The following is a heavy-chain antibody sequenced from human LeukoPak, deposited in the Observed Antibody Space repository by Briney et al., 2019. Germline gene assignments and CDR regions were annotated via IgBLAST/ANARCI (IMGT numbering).Heavy chain of an antibody. CDR2: IVGSSST. J-gene: IGHJ4*02. Sequence: GGSLRLSCAASGFTFSNFAMTWVRQAPGKGLEWVSSIVGSSSTYYADSLKGRFTISRDNAKNSLYLQMNSLRAGDTAVYYCATVHYYDSSGQAGYWGQGTLVTVSS. D-gene: IGHD3-22*01. CDR1: GFTFSNFA. V-gene: IGHV3-21*01. CDR3: ATVHYYDSSGQAGY.